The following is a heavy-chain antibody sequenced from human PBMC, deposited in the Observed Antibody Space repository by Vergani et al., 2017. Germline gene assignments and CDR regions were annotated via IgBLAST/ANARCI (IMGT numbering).Heavy chain of an antibody. V-gene: IGHV2-5*02. D-gene: IGHD4-17*01. CDR2: IYWDDDK. J-gene: IGHJ3*01. CDR3: AHSFIDGDLRPDAFNV. CDR1: GFSLSTSGVG. Sequence: QITLKESGPTLVKPTQTLTLTCTFSGFSLSTSGVGVGWIRQPPGKALEWLALIYWDDDKRYSPSLKSRLTITKDTSKNQVVLTMTNMDPVDTATYYCAHSFIDGDLRPDAFNVWGEGKMVTASS.